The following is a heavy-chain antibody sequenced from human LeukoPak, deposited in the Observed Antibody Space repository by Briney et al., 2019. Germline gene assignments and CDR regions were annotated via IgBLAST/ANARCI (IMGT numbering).Heavy chain of an antibody. CDR1: GGSMSSYY. CDR2: IYYTGST. J-gene: IGHJ6*03. D-gene: IGHD1-26*01. Sequence: SETLSLTCSVSGGSMSSYYWNWIRPTPGKGLEWIGYIYYTGSTNYSPSFKSRVTISLDTSKKQIFLNMNSVTAADTAAYYCGRAEELYVGSPPLYYYYLDVWGKGTTVTVSS. CDR3: GRAEELYVGSPPLYYYYLDV. V-gene: IGHV4-59*01.